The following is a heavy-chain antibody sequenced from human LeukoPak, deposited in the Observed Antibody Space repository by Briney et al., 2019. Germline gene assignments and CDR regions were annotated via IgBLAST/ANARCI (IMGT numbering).Heavy chain of an antibody. Sequence: SETLSLTCTVSGDSIMSSSYYWGWIRQPPGKGLEWIGYMDKSGGTTYNPSLKSRVTISVDTSKNQFSLNLSPVTAADTAVYYCARDYSKGGGFDFWGQGTLVTVSS. CDR2: MDKSGGT. V-gene: IGHV4-61*01. D-gene: IGHD4-11*01. CDR3: ARDYSKGGGFDF. J-gene: IGHJ4*02. CDR1: GDSIMSSSYY.